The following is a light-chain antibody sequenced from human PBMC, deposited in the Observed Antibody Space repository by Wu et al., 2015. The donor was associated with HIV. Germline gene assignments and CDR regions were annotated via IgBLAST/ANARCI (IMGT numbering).Light chain of an antibody. CDR2: GAS. CDR3: LQYGSSPRT. J-gene: IGKJ2*01. V-gene: IGKV3-20*01. CDR1: QSVNNDY. Sequence: SLSPGERATLSCRASQSVNNDYLTWYQQKPDQPPRLLVFGASSRATGIPDRFTGSGSGTDFTLTINRLEPEDFAVYYCLQYGSSPRTFGQGTKVEIK.